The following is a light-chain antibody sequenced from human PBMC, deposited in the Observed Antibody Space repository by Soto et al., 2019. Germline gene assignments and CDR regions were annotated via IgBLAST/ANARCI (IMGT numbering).Light chain of an antibody. CDR2: KAS. J-gene: IGKJ4*01. CDR3: QQFKAYSGLT. V-gene: IGKV1-5*03. Sequence: DIQMTQSPSTLSTSVGDRVTITCRASQSITNWVAWYQQKPGKAPKLLIYKASTLESGVPSRFSVRGYGTYFTLSISSLQPDAFATYSCQQFKAYSGLTFGGGTKVQIK. CDR1: QSITNW.